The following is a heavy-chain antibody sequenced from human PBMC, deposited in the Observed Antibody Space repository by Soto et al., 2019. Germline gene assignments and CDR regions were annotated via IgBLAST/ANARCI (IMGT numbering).Heavy chain of an antibody. J-gene: IGHJ4*02. V-gene: IGHV1-8*01. CDR1: GYTFTSYD. Sequence: QVQLVQSGAEVKKPGASVRVSCKASGYTFTSYDINWVRQATGQGLEWMGWMNPYSGNTGYAQKFQGRVTMTRDTSISTADKELSSLRSEDTAVYFCARRVDTSRSKVDYWGQGTLVTVSS. CDR3: ARRVDTSRSKVDY. CDR2: MNPYSGNT. D-gene: IGHD2-2*01.